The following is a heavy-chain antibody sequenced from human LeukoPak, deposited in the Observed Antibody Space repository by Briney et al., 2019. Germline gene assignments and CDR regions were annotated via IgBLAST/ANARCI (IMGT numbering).Heavy chain of an antibody. J-gene: IGHJ3*02. CDR2: IYYSGRS. CDR3: AILRLVDAFDI. V-gene: IGHV4-59*08. D-gene: IGHD3-16*01. Sequence: SETLSLTSPVAGGSIISYYWSWILPPPGKGREWSGYIYYSGRSNYNPSLKSRVTISVDTSENQFSLQLSSVTAAYTAVYYCAILRLVDAFDIWGQGTMVTVSS. CDR1: GGSIISYY.